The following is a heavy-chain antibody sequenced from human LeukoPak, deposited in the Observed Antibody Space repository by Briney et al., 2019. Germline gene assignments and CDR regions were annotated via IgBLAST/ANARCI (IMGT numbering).Heavy chain of an antibody. CDR3: ATGITFGGVSRYFDL. CDR2: IYYSGST. Sequence: PSQTLSLTCTASGGSISSGGYYWSWIRQHPGKGLEWIGYIYYSGSTNYNPSLKSRVTISVDTSKNQFSLKLSSVSASDTAVYYCATGITFGGVSRYFDLWGRGTLVTVSS. V-gene: IGHV4-31*03. J-gene: IGHJ2*01. CDR1: GGSISSGGYY. D-gene: IGHD3-16*01.